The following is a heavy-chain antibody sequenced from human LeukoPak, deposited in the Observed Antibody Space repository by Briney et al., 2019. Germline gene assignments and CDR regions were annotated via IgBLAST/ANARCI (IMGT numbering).Heavy chain of an antibody. V-gene: IGHV1-69*13. CDR3: ARDLPPIAARPVWFDP. Sequence: SVKVSCKASGGTFSSYAISWVRQAPGQGLEWMGGIIPIFGTANYAQKFQGRVTITADESTSTAYMELSSLRSEDTAVYYCARDLPPIAARPVWFDPWGQGTLVTVSS. J-gene: IGHJ5*02. CDR1: GGTFSSYA. CDR2: IIPIFGTA. D-gene: IGHD6-6*01.